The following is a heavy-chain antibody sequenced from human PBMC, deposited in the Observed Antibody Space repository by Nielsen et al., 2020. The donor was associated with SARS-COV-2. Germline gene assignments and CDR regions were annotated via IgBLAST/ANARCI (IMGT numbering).Heavy chain of an antibody. J-gene: IGHJ3*02. V-gene: IGHV1-3*01. CDR2: INAGNGNT. Sequence: ASVKVSCKASGYTFTSYAMHWVRQAPGQRLEWMGWINAGNGNTRYSQNFQGRVTVTRDTSASTAYVELSSLRSEDTAVYYCARVFRYGSGSYYSTPDAFDIWGQGTMVTVSS. CDR1: GYTFTSYA. CDR3: ARVFRYGSGSYYSTPDAFDI. D-gene: IGHD3-10*01.